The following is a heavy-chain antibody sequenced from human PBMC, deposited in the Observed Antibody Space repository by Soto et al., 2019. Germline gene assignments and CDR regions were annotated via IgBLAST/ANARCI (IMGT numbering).Heavy chain of an antibody. CDR3: ARDPRYYDSGGYYDY. CDR1: GFSFTTYA. Sequence: EVQLLESGGGLVQPGGSLRLSCAASGFSFTTYAMGWVRQAPGKGLEWVSAVSGSGSTTYYAASVKGRFIISRNNAKPPAYLYMNSLRAADTAVSYCARDPRYYDSGGYYDYWGQGTLVTVSS. CDR2: VSGSGSTT. V-gene: IGHV3-23*01. J-gene: IGHJ4*02. D-gene: IGHD3-22*01.